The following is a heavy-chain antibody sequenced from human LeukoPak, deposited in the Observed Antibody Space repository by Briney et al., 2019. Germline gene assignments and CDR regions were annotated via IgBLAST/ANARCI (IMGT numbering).Heavy chain of an antibody. D-gene: IGHD3-10*01. CDR1: GGSFSGYY. Sequence: PSETLSLTCAVYGGSFSGYYWSWIRQPPGKGLEWIGEINHSGSTNYNPSLKSRVTISVDTSKNQFSLKLSSVTAADTAVYCCARDEAHPNTYYYGSGSYYARLDIWGQGTMVTVSS. CDR3: ARDEAHPNTYYYGSGSYYARLDI. J-gene: IGHJ3*02. V-gene: IGHV4-34*01. CDR2: INHSGST.